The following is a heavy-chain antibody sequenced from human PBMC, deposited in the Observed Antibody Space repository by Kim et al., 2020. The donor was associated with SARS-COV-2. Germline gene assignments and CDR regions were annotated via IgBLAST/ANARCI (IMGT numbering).Heavy chain of an antibody. V-gene: IGHV3-21*01. CDR3: ARDRVPRGDAFDI. CDR1: GFTFSSYS. D-gene: IGHD2-2*01. J-gene: IGHJ3*02. CDR2: ISSSSSYI. Sequence: GGSLRLSCAASGFTFSSYSMNWVRQAPGKGLEWVSSISSSSSYIYYADSVKGRFTISRDNAKNSLYLQMNSLRAEDTAVYYCARDRVPRGDAFDIWGQGTMVTVSS.